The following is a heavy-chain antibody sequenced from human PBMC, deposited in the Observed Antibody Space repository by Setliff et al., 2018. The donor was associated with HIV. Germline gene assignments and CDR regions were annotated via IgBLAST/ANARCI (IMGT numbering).Heavy chain of an antibody. J-gene: IGHJ6*03. V-gene: IGHV4-4*02. CDR1: GGSISSSNW. D-gene: IGHD6-13*01. Sequence: PSETLSLTCAVSGGSISSSNWRSWVRQPPGKGLEWIGEIYHSGSTNYNPSLKSRVTITVDESKNQFSLKLSSVTAADTAVYYCARGRSRWTYYNYYYMDVWGKGTTVTVSS. CDR2: IYHSGST. CDR3: ARGRSRWTYYNYYYMDV.